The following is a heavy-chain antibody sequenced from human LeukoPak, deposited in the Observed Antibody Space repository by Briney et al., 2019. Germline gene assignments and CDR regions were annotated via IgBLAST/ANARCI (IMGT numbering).Heavy chain of an antibody. J-gene: IGHJ5*02. CDR1: GGSISSYY. Sequence: PSETLSLTCTVSGGSISSYYWSWIRQPPGKGLEWIGSIYYSGSTYYNPSLKSRVTISVDTSKNQFSLKLRSVTAADTAVYSCARNRYYYGSGNYGVPNWFDPWGQGTLVTVSS. CDR3: ARNRYYYGSGNYGVPNWFDP. V-gene: IGHV4-59*05. CDR2: IYYSGST. D-gene: IGHD3-10*01.